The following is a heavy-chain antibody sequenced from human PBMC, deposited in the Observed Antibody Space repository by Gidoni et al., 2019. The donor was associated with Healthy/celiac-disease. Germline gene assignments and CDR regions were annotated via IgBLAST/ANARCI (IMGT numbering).Heavy chain of an antibody. V-gene: IGHV4-59*01. CDR1: GGSNSSYY. Sequence: QVQLQESGPGLVKPSETLSLTCTVYGGSNSSYYWSWIRQPPGKGLEWIGYIYYSGSTNYHPSPKSRVTISVDTSKNQFSLKLSSVTAADTALYYCARERVTTMVRGVINWFDPWGQGTLVTVSS. J-gene: IGHJ5*02. D-gene: IGHD3-10*01. CDR2: IYYSGST. CDR3: ARERVTTMVRGVINWFDP.